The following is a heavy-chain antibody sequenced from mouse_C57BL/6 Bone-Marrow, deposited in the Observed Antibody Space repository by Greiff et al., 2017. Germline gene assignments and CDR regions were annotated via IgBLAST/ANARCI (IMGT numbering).Heavy chain of an antibody. D-gene: IGHD1-1*01. V-gene: IGHV1-85*01. CDR1: GYTFTSYD. Sequence: QVQLQQPGAELVKPGASVKLSCKASGYTFTSYDITWVKQRPGQGLEWIGMIHPSSGSTKYNEKFKGKATLTVDTSSSTAYMELRSLTSEDSAVYYCARLGFDGSSGDWYFDVWGTGTTVTVSS. J-gene: IGHJ1*03. CDR3: ARLGFDGSSGDWYFDV. CDR2: IHPSSGST.